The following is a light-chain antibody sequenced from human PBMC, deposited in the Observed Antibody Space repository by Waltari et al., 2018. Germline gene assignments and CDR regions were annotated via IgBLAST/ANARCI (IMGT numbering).Light chain of an antibody. V-gene: IGLV2-14*01. J-gene: IGLJ1*01. CDR3: SSYTTSSAPGV. CDR2: EVS. CDR1: DSDVGAYDF. Sequence: QSALPQPASVSGSPGQSITISCSGTDSDVGAYDFVSWYQQHPGKVPHLIIYEVSNRPSGISNRFSASKSGNTASLTISGLQAEDEADYYCSSYTTSSAPGVFGTGTRVTVL.